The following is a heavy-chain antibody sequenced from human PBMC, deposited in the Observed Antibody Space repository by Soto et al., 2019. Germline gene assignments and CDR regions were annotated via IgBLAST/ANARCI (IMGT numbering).Heavy chain of an antibody. CDR3: ASVYRGTTRVWFDP. CDR1: GYTFTSYG. Sequence: QVPLVQSGAEVKKPGASVKGSCKASGYTFTSYGISWVRQAPGQGLEWMGWISAYNGNTNYAQKLQGRVTMTTDTSTSTAYMELTSLRSDDTAVYYCASVYRGTTRVWFDPWGQGTLVTVSS. J-gene: IGHJ5*02. CDR2: ISAYNGNT. V-gene: IGHV1-18*01. D-gene: IGHD1-26*01.